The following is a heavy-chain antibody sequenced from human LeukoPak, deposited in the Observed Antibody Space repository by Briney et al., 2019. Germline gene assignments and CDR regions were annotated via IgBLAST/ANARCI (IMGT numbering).Heavy chain of an antibody. Sequence: ARSLSLSCAASGFTFDDYAMHWVRQAPGKGLKWVSGISWNSGSIGYADSVKGRFTISRDNAKNSLYLQMNSLRAEDTALYYCAKEGRLYYDSSGYYNPGGYYYGMDVWGQGTTVTVSS. D-gene: IGHD3-22*01. V-gene: IGHV3-9*01. CDR3: AKEGRLYYDSSGYYNPGGYYYGMDV. CDR1: GFTFDDYA. CDR2: ISWNSGSI. J-gene: IGHJ6*02.